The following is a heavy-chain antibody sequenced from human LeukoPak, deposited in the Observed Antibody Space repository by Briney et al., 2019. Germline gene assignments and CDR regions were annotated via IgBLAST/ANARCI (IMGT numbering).Heavy chain of an antibody. CDR2: IWYDGINK. CDR1: GFTFSSYG. J-gene: IGHJ4*02. Sequence: GGSLRLSCAAPGFTFSSYGMHWVRQAPGKGLEWVAFIWYDGINKYYADSVKGRFTISRDNSKNTLYLQMNSLRADDTAVYYCAKVSGPGYSCGSGPDYWGQGTLVTVSS. CDR3: AKVSGPGYSCGSGPDY. D-gene: IGHD5-18*01. V-gene: IGHV3-30*02.